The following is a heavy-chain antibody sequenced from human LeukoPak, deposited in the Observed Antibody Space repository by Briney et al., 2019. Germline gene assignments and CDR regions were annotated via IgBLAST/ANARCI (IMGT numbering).Heavy chain of an antibody. CDR2: ISYDGGNT. D-gene: IGHD4-17*01. Sequence: GGSLRLSCAASGFTFSSYGIHWVRQAPGKGLEWVSFISYDGGNTHYADSVKGRFTFSRDNSKNTVYLQMSSLRAEDTAVYYCAKDHPPYGDYYYGMDVWGQGTRITVSS. V-gene: IGHV3-30*18. J-gene: IGHJ6*02. CDR3: AKDHPPYGDYYYGMDV. CDR1: GFTFSSYG.